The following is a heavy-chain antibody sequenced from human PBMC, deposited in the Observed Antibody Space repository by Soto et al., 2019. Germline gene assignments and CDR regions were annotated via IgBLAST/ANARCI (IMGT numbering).Heavy chain of an antibody. J-gene: IGHJ3*01. CDR2: IHSDGSDT. V-gene: IGHV3-74*01. CDR3: AREGVGSFDL. D-gene: IGHD3-10*01. Sequence: EALLVESGGDLVQPGGSLRLSCAASGFTFNNYWIHWVRQAPGKGLVWVSHIHSDGSDTSYVASVKGRFNNSRDNTKNTVNLQMNSLRAEDSAVYYCAREGVGSFDLWGQGTIVTVSS. CDR1: GFTFNNYW.